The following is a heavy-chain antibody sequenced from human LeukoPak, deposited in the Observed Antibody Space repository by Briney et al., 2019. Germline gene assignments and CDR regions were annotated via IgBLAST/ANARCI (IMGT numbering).Heavy chain of an antibody. Sequence: GGSLRLSCAASGFTFSSYAMSWVRQAPGKGLEWVSAISGSGGSTYYADSVKGRFTISRDNSKNTLYLQMNSLRAGDTAVYYCAKVLVVVPAARGAFDIWGQGTMVTVSS. V-gene: IGHV3-23*01. CDR3: AKVLVVVPAARGAFDI. D-gene: IGHD2-2*01. J-gene: IGHJ3*02. CDR1: GFTFSSYA. CDR2: ISGSGGST.